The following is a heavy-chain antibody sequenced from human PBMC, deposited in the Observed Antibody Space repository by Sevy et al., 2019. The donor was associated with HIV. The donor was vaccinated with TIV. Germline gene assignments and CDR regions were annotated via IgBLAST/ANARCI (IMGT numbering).Heavy chain of an antibody. Sequence: GGSLRLSCAPSGFIFSNYPMSWVRHSPGKGLEWVSDISAGGTTTYYADSVEGRFTISRDNSKNTVSLQMNSLGAEDTAIYYCAKRYCSTITCYDDDFWNPYYFYGLDVWGQGISVTVSS. CDR2: ISAGGTTT. CDR3: AKRYCSTITCYDDDFWNPYYFYGLDV. CDR1: GFIFSNYP. J-gene: IGHJ6*02. D-gene: IGHD2-2*01. V-gene: IGHV3-23*01.